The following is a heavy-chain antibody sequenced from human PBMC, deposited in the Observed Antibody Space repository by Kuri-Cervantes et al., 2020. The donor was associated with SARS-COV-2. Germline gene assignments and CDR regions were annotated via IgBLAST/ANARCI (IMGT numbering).Heavy chain of an antibody. CDR3: ARRSGSSVHEDAFDI. D-gene: IGHD2-15*01. CDR2: INPSGGST. CDR1: GYTFTSYY. V-gene: IGHV1-46*01. J-gene: IGHJ3*02. Sequence: ASVKVSCKASGYTFTSYYMHWVRQAPGQGLEWMGIINPSGGSTSYAQKFQGRVTMTGDTSTSTVYMELRSLRSDDTAVYYCARRSGSSVHEDAFDIWGQGTMVTVSS.